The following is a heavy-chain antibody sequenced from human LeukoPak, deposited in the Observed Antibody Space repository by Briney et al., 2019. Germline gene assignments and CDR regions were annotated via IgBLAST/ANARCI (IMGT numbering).Heavy chain of an antibody. D-gene: IGHD3-3*01. CDR1: GFTFSSYA. CDR3: ARARFLEWLLDY. V-gene: IGHV3-30*04. J-gene: IGHJ4*02. CDR2: ISYDGSNK. Sequence: GRSLRLSCAASGFTFSSYAMHWVRQAPGKGLEWVAVISYDGSNKYYADSVKGRFTTSRDNSKNTLYLQMNSLRAEDTAVYYCARARFLEWLLDYWGQGTLVTVSS.